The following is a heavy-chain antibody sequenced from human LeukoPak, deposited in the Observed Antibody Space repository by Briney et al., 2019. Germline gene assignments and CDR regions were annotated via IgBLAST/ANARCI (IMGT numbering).Heavy chain of an antibody. CDR1: GFTFDDYS. V-gene: IGHV3-43D*03. J-gene: IGHJ4*02. CDR3: AKDGKNYFDY. Sequence: GGSLRLSCAASGFTFDDYSMHWVRQAPGKGLEWVSLISWNGGRTYYADSVKGRFTISRDNSKNSLYLQMNSLSAEDTALYYCAKDGKNYFDYWGQGSLVTVSS. CDR2: ISWNGGRT.